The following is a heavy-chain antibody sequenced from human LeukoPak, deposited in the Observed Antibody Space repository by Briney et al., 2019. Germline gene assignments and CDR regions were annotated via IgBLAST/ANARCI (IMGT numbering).Heavy chain of an antibody. CDR3: ARDGSDNWGLFDN. Sequence: PSETLSLTCSVSGGSISGTSYCWGWIRQPPGKGPEWIGSHYHTGRIYHNPSLNSRVTISVDTSKNQFSLKLSSMTDADTAVYYCARDGSDNWGLFDNWGRGTLVTVSS. CDR2: HYHTGRI. CDR1: GGSISGTSYC. V-gene: IGHV4-39*07. J-gene: IGHJ4*02. D-gene: IGHD1-1*01.